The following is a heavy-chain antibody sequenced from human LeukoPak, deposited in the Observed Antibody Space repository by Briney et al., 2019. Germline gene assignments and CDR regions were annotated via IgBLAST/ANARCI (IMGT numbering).Heavy chain of an antibody. Sequence: GGSLRLSCAASGFTLSNYAMNWVRQTPGKGLEWVSGIRESGGGTYYTDSVKGRFTISRDNAKNTLYLQMNSLRAEDTAVYYCAKGLYYYDSSGSDYWGQGTLVTVSS. V-gene: IGHV3-23*01. CDR2: IRESGGGT. CDR3: AKGLYYYDSSGSDY. CDR1: GFTLSNYA. D-gene: IGHD3-22*01. J-gene: IGHJ4*02.